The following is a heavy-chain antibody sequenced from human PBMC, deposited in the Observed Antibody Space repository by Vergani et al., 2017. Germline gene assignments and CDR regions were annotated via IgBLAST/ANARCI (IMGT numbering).Heavy chain of an antibody. V-gene: IGHV6-1*01. Sequence: QVQLQQSGPGLVKPSQTLSLTCAISGDSVSSNSAAWNWIRQSPSRGLEWLGRTYFRSKWYNDDAISVKSRITINPDTSKNQFSLQLNSVTPEDTAVYYCARGPYYYDSSGYYYIDYWGQGTLVTVSS. CDR1: GDSVSSNSAA. D-gene: IGHD3-22*01. CDR2: TYFRSKWYN. J-gene: IGHJ4*02. CDR3: ARGPYYYDSSGYYYIDY.